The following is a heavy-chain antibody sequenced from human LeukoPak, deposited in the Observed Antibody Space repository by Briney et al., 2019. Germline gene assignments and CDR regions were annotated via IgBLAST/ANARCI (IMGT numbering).Heavy chain of an antibody. Sequence: PSETLSLTCTVSGGSISSGSYYWSWIRQPAGKGLEWIGRIYTSGSTNYNPSLKSRVTISVDTSKNQFSLKLSSVTAADTAVYYCARFDHVWETHGMDAFDLWGQGTMVTVSS. CDR2: IYTSGST. CDR1: GGSISSGSYY. J-gene: IGHJ3*01. D-gene: IGHD3-16*01. V-gene: IGHV4-61*02. CDR3: ARFDHVWETHGMDAFDL.